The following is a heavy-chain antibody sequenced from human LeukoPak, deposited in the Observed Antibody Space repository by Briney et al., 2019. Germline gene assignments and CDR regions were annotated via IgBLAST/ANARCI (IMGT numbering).Heavy chain of an antibody. J-gene: IGHJ4*02. D-gene: IGHD3-16*02. CDR1: GYTFTSYY. CDR2: INPSGGST. V-gene: IGHV1-46*01. Sequence: ASVKVSCKASGYTFTSYYMHWVRQAPGQGLEWMGIINPSGGSTSYAQKFQGRVTMTRDTSTSTVYMELSSLRSEDTAVYYCARERATVQWKDYDYVWGSYRYTAYFDYWGQGTLVTVSS. CDR3: ARERATVQWKDYDYVWGSYRYTAYFDY.